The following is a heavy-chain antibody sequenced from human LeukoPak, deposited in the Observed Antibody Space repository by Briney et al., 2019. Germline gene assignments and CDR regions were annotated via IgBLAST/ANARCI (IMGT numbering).Heavy chain of an antibody. CDR3: AMERDMESFDC. CDR1: GFTFSTYS. V-gene: IGHV3-21*01. D-gene: IGHD1-1*01. J-gene: IGHJ4*02. Sequence: GGSLRLSCAASGFTFSTYSMNWVRQAPGKGLEWVSSISSSSSYIYYADSVKGRFTISRDNAKNSRYLQMNSRRAEDTAVYYCAMERDMESFDCWGQGTLVTVS. CDR2: ISSSSSYI.